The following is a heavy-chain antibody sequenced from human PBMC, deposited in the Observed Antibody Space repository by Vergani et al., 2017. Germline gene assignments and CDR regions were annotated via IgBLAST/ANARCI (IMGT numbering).Heavy chain of an antibody. Sequence: QVQMQESGPGLVKPSQTLSLTCTVSGGSISSGGYYWSWIRQHPGKGLEWIGYIYYSGSTYYNPSLKSRVTISVDTSKNQFSLKLSSVTAADTAVYYCAREMEAVGAFDIWGQGTMVTVSS. V-gene: IGHV4-31*03. D-gene: IGHD6-19*01. CDR3: AREMEAVGAFDI. J-gene: IGHJ3*02. CDR1: GGSISSGGYY. CDR2: IYYSGST.